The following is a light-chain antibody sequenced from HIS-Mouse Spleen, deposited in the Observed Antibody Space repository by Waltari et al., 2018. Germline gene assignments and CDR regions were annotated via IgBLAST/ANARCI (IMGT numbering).Light chain of an antibody. Sequence: SALTQPRSVSGSPGQSVTISCTGTSSDVGGYNYVSCYQQHPGKAPKLMIYDVSKQPSGVPDRFSGAKSGNTAVPTNTGCQAEDEADYYWCSRAGSYTSVFRGVTKQAVL. CDR2: DVS. J-gene: IGLJ2*01. V-gene: IGLV2-11*02. CDR3: CSRAGSYTSV. CDR1: SSDVGGYNY.